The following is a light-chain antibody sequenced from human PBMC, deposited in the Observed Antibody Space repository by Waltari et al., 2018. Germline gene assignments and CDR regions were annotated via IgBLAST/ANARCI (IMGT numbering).Light chain of an antibody. CDR2: HAS. V-gene: IGKV3-11*01. Sequence: EIVLTQSPATLSLSPGERATLSCRASQSVSTFLAWYQQKPGQAPRLLIYHASNRATGIPARFSGRGSGTNFTLTISSLEPKDFAVYYCQQRANWPPLSFGGGTRVEIK. CDR1: QSVSTF. J-gene: IGKJ4*01. CDR3: QQRANWPPLS.